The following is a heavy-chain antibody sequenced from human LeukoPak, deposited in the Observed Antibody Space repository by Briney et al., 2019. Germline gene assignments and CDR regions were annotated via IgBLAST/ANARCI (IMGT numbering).Heavy chain of an antibody. CDR3: ARVSSLLWFRGPFDY. CDR2: ISYDGSNK. J-gene: IGHJ4*02. CDR1: GFTFSNAW. V-gene: IGHV3-30-3*01. Sequence: GGSLRLSCAASGFTFSNAWMSWVRQAPGKGLEWVAVISYDGSNKYYADSVKGRFTISRDNSKNTLYLQMNSLRAEDTAVYYCARVSSLLWFRGPFDYWGQGTLVTVSS. D-gene: IGHD3-10*01.